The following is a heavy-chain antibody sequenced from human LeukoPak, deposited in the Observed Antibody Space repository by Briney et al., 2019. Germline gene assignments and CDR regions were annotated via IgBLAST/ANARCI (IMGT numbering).Heavy chain of an antibody. CDR2: IYYSGST. J-gene: IGHJ6*03. CDR3: ARRDIVVVPAAPRPKNYYYYYYYMDV. CDR1: GGSISSYY. V-gene: IGHV4-59*12. D-gene: IGHD2-2*01. Sequence: SETLSLTCTVSGGSISSYYWSWIRQPPGKGLEWIGYIYYSGSTNYNPSLKSRVTISVDTSKNQFSLKLSSVTAADTAVYYCARRDIVVVPAAPRPKNYYYYYYYMDVWGKGTTVTISS.